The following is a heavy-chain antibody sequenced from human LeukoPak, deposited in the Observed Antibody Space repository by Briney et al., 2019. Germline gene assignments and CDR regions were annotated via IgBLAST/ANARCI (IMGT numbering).Heavy chain of an antibody. CDR2: IRYDGSNK. Sequence: PGGSLRLSCAASGFTFSSYGMHWVRQAPGKGLEWVAFIRYDGSNKYYADSVKGRFTISRDNSRNTPYLQMNSLRAEDTAVYYCAKGVYDSSGYYDGWGQGTLVTVSS. D-gene: IGHD3-22*01. J-gene: IGHJ4*02. V-gene: IGHV3-30*02. CDR1: GFTFSSYG. CDR3: AKGVYDSSGYYDG.